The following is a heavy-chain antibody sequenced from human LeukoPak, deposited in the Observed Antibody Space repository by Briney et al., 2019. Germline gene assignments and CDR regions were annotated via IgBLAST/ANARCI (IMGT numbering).Heavy chain of an antibody. CDR1: GGSFSGYY. J-gene: IGHJ4*02. Sequence: PSETLSLTCAVYGGSFSGYYWSWIRQPPGKGLEWIGEINHSGSTNYNPSLKSRVTISVDTSKNQFSLKLSSVTAADTAVYYCARGSIRYYYGSGSYLSYWGQGTLVTVS. V-gene: IGHV4-34*01. CDR3: ARGSIRYYYGSGSYLSY. CDR2: INHSGST. D-gene: IGHD3-10*01.